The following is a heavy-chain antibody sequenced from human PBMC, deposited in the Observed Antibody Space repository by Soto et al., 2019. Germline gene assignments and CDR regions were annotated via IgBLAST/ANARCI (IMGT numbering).Heavy chain of an antibody. D-gene: IGHD6-19*01. V-gene: IGHV4-34*01. CDR2: INHSGST. CDR1: GGSFSGYY. Sequence: LSLTCAVYGGSFSGYYWSWIRQPPGKGLERIGEINHSGSTNYNPSLKSRVTISVDTSKNQFSLKLSSVTAADTAVYYCARGGIAVAGTGPYFDYWGQGTLVTVSS. J-gene: IGHJ4*02. CDR3: ARGGIAVAGTGPYFDY.